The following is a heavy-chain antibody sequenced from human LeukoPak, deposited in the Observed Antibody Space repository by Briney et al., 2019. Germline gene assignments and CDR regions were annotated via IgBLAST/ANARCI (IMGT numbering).Heavy chain of an antibody. D-gene: IGHD2-2*01. CDR1: GGSISSYY. Sequence: SETLSLTCTVSGGSISSYYWSWIRQPPGKGLEWIGYIYHSGSTYYNPSPKSRVTISVDTSKNQFSLKLSSVTAADTAVYYCARRGSGDVVVPAAIQYYYYYMDVWGKGTTVTVSS. CDR2: IYHSGST. CDR3: ARRGSGDVVVPAAIQYYYYYMDV. J-gene: IGHJ6*03. V-gene: IGHV4-59*01.